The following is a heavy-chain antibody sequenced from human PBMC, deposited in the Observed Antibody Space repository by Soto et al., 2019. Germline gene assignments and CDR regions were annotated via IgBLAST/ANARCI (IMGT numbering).Heavy chain of an antibody. J-gene: IGHJ5*02. CDR2: IIPIFGTA. CDR1: GGTFSSYA. CDR3: ARDGGYSGYDFGWFDP. V-gene: IGHV1-69*01. Sequence: QVQLVQSGAEVKKPGSSVKVSCKASGGTFSSYAISWVRQAPGQGLEWMGGIIPIFGTANYAQKFQGRVTITADESTSKAYMELSSLRSEDTAVYYCARDGGYSGYDFGWFDPWGQGTLVTVSS. D-gene: IGHD5-12*01.